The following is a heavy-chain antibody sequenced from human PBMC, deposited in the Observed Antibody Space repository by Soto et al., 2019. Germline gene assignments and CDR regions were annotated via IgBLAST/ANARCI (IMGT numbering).Heavy chain of an antibody. V-gene: IGHV3-9*01. Sequence: GGSLRLSCAASGFSFDDYAIHWVRQAPGKGLEWVSGINLNSGSIGYAYSVKGRFTISRDNAKTSLFLQMNSLRVEDTALYYCAKDRGSGSYAANYYYYGMDVWGQGTTVTVSS. J-gene: IGHJ6*02. D-gene: IGHD3-10*01. CDR1: GFSFDDYA. CDR2: INLNSGSI. CDR3: AKDRGSGSYAANYYYYGMDV.